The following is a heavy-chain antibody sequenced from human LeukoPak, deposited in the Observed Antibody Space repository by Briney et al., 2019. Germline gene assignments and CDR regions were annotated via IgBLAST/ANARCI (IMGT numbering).Heavy chain of an antibody. Sequence: PGGSLRLSCAASGFTFSSYWMHWVRQAPGKGLVWVSRINSDGSSTSYADSVKGRFTISRDNAENTLYLQMNSLRAEDTAVYYCAKDVGYYGSGSSYYFDYWGQGTLVTVSS. CDR1: GFTFSSYW. CDR3: AKDVGYYGSGSSYYFDY. J-gene: IGHJ4*02. CDR2: INSDGSST. V-gene: IGHV3-74*01. D-gene: IGHD3-10*01.